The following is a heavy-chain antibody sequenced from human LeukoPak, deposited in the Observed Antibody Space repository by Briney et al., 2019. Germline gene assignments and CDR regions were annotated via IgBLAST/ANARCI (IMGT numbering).Heavy chain of an antibody. Sequence: GGSLRLSCAASGFTFSSYSMNWVRQAPGKGLEWVSSISSSSSYIYYADSVKGRFTISRDNAKNSLYLQMNSLRAEDTAVYYCARGRSPGADAFDIWGQGTMVTVSS. J-gene: IGHJ3*02. CDR2: ISSSSSYI. CDR3: ARGRSPGADAFDI. CDR1: GFTFSSYS. V-gene: IGHV3-21*01. D-gene: IGHD7-27*01.